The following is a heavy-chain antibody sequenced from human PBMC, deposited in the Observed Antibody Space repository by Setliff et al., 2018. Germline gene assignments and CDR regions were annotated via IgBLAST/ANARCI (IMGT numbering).Heavy chain of an antibody. D-gene: IGHD3-16*01. Sequence: GGSLRLSCVASGFTFSNYYMTWIRQAPGKGLEWISYIHDSGNPTYYADSVKGRFTVSRDNAKNSLYLQMTSLRAEDTAIYYCARTTGYRLEGDFDYWGQGTLVTVSS. CDR1: GFTFSNYY. CDR3: ARTTGYRLEGDFDY. J-gene: IGHJ4*02. V-gene: IGHV3-11*01. CDR2: IHDSGNPT.